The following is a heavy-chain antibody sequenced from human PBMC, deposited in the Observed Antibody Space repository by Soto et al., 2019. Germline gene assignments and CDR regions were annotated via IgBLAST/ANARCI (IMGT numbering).Heavy chain of an antibody. J-gene: IGHJ6*02. CDR1: GFTFSSYG. D-gene: IGHD3-3*01. Sequence: QVQLVESGGGVVQPGRSLRLSCAASGFTFSSYGMHWVRQAPGKGLAWVAVIWYDGSNKYYADSVKGRFTISRDNSKNTLDLQMNSLRAEDTAVYYCARAGETMFGVVIDPLFSYYGMDVWGHGTTVTVSS. CDR2: IWYDGSNK. CDR3: ARAGETMFGVVIDPLFSYYGMDV. V-gene: IGHV3-33*01.